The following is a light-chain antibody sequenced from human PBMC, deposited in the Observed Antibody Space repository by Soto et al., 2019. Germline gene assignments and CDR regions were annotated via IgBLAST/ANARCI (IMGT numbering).Light chain of an antibody. CDR3: QSPDISAVV. Sequence: SYELTQPPSVSVSPGQTARITCSGDALSQQFGYWYQQKPGQAPVLVIYKDSKRPSGIPERFSGSSSGTEVTLTISGVQAEDEADYYCQSPDISAVVFGGGTQLTVL. CDR2: KDS. V-gene: IGLV3-25*02. CDR1: ALSQQF. J-gene: IGLJ2*01.